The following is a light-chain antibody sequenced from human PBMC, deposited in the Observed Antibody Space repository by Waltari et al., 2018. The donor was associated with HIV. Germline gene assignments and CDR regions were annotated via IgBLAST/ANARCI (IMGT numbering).Light chain of an antibody. V-gene: IGKV4-1*01. J-gene: IGKJ4*01. CDR3: QQYYSNLAIT. Sequence: DIVMTQSPDSLAVSLGERATINCKSSQSLLYSSNNKNYLAWYQQKPGQPPKLLIFWASTRESGVPDRFSDSGSGTDFTLTISSLQAEDVAVYYCQQYYSNLAITFGGGTKVEIK. CDR2: WAS. CDR1: QSLLYSSNNKNY.